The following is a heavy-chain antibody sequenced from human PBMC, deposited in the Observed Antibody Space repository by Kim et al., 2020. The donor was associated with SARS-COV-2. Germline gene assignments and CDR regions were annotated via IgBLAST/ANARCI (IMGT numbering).Heavy chain of an antibody. CDR3: TTDEGVSHFTLFDY. J-gene: IGHJ4*02. D-gene: IGHD3-10*01. V-gene: IGHV3-15*01. CDR1: GFTFSRGW. CDR2: IKRKPDGGTT. Sequence: GGSLRLSCVASGFTFSRGWMGWVRQAPGKGLEWVASIKRKPDGGTTAFALSVKGRFSISRDDYKNMVYLQMNSLKSENTGDYYCTTDEGVSHFTLFDYWGRGDLVIVSS.